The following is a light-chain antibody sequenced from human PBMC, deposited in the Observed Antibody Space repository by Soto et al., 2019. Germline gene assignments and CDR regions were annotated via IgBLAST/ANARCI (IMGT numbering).Light chain of an antibody. CDR1: QSIGRW. J-gene: IGKJ1*01. Sequence: DIQMTHSPSTLSSSLLYIVIMTCRASQSIGRWLAWYQQKPGKAPNLLIYDASSLESGVPSRFSGSGSGTEFSLTISNLQPDDFATYSCQQYSSYSWTFGRGTKGE. CDR2: DAS. CDR3: QQYSSYSWT. V-gene: IGKV1-5*01.